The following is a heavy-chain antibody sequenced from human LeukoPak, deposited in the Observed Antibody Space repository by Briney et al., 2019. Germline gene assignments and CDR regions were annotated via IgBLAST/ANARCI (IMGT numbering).Heavy chain of an antibody. Sequence: SQTLSLTCTVSGGSISSGGYYWSWIRQHPGKGLEWIGYIYYSGSTYYNPSLKSRVTISVDTSKNQFFLKLSSVTAADTAVYYCARGSLGSSSDYWGQGTLVTVSS. V-gene: IGHV4-31*03. D-gene: IGHD3-10*01. CDR1: GGSISSGGYY. CDR3: ARGSLGSSSDY. J-gene: IGHJ4*02. CDR2: IYYSGST.